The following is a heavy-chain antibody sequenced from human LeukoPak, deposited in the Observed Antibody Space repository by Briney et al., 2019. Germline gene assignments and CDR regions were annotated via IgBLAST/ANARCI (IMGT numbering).Heavy chain of an antibody. Sequence: GGSLRLSCTTSGFTFNTFGMHWVRQAPGKGLEWVAFMPSRGSATYHAESVKGRFTISRDNSKNTLYLQMNSLRAEDTAVYYCARGRRPDFGSAIDYWGQGTLVTVSS. J-gene: IGHJ4*02. CDR2: MPSRGSAT. CDR3: ARGRRPDFGSAIDY. V-gene: IGHV3-30*02. D-gene: IGHD3-3*01. CDR1: GFTFNTFG.